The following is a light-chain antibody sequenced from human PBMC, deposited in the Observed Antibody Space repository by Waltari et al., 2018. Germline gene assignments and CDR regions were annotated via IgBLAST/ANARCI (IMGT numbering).Light chain of an antibody. CDR3: QQRRNWPLT. V-gene: IGKV3-11*01. CDR1: QSVNWY. Sequence: EIVLTQSPATLSLSPGERATLSCRASQSVNWYLAWYQTRPGQAPSLLIFDTSNRATGIPARFSGSGSETDFTLTISSLEPDDSAVYYCQQRRNWPLTFGGGTKVEIK. J-gene: IGKJ4*01. CDR2: DTS.